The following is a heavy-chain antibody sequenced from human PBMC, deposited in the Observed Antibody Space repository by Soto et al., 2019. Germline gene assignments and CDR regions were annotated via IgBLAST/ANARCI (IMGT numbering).Heavy chain of an antibody. J-gene: IGHJ4*02. CDR2: INHSGST. V-gene: IGHV4-34*01. Sequence: SETLSLTCAVYGGSFSGYYWSWIRQPPGKGLEWIGEINHSGSTNYNPSLKSRVTISVDTSTNQFSLKLSSVTAADTAVYYCARGPLKPYYSCYDAHLDYWGQGTLVTVSS. CDR1: GGSFSGYY. D-gene: IGHD5-12*01. CDR3: ARGPLKPYYSCYDAHLDY.